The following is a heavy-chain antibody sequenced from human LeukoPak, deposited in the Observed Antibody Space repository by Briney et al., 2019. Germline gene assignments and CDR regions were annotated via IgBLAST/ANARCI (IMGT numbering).Heavy chain of an antibody. V-gene: IGHV3-11*05. D-gene: IGHD1-7*01. CDR2: IFSSSIYT. CDR3: ARAGTGAGALDI. Sequence: GGSLTLYCAVSGFTFSDYSMNWLRQAPGKGLEWVSYIFSSSIYTNYADSVKGRFTISRDNAENSLFLQMSSLKAEDTAVYYCARAGTGAGALDIWGRGRIVGVSS. CDR1: GFTFSDYS. J-gene: IGHJ3*02.